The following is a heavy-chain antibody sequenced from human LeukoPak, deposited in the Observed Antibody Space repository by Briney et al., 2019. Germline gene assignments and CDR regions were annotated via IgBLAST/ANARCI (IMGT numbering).Heavy chain of an antibody. CDR2: ISSSSSYT. D-gene: IGHD2-15*01. CDR1: GFTFSDYY. Sequence: GGSLRLSCVASGFTFSDYYMSWIRQAPGEGLEWVSYISSSSSYTNYADSVKGRFTISRDNAKNSLYLQMNSLRAEDTAVYYCARDRVCSGGSCYSVFDYWGQGTLVTVSS. J-gene: IGHJ4*02. CDR3: ARDRVCSGGSCYSVFDY. V-gene: IGHV3-11*06.